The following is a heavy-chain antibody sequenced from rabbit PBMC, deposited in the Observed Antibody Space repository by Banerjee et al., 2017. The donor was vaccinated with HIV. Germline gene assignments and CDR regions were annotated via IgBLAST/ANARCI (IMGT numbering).Heavy chain of an antibody. CDR2: IYVGSIGST. CDR1: GFSLSSSVY. D-gene: IGHD6-1*01. V-gene: IGHV1S45*01. Sequence: QEQLEESGGGLVLPEGSLTLTCTASGFSLSSSVYMCWVRQAPGKGLEWIACIYVGSIGSTYYATWAKGRLTISKTSSTTVTLQMTSLTAADTATYFCARHVDFAGYGYGLWGPGTLVTVS. CDR3: ARHVDFAGYGYGL. J-gene: IGHJ4*01.